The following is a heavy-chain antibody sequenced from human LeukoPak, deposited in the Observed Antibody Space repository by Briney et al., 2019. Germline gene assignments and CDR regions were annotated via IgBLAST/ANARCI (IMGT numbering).Heavy chain of an antibody. CDR1: GGSISSGDYY. D-gene: IGHD3-22*01. CDR3: ARVYYYDNSGYGKDYFDY. V-gene: IGHV4-30-4*01. J-gene: IGHJ4*02. Sequence: SEALSLTCTVSGGSISSGDYYWSWIRQPPGKGLEWIGYIYYSGSTYYNPSLKSRVTISVDTSKNQFSLKLSSVTAADTAVYYCARVYYYDNSGYGKDYFDYWGQGTLVTVSS. CDR2: IYYSGST.